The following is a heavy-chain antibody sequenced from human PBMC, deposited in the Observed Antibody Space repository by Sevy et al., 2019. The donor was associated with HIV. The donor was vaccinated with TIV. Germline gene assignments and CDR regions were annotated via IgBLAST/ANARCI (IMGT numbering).Heavy chain of an antibody. Sequence: GGSLRLSCAVSGFTVSSNYMTWVRQAPGKGLEWVSVIFSGGSTYYADSVKGRFTISRDNSRSTLSLQMNSLRAEDTAVYYCARGMILEGSWCGMDVWGQGTTVTVSS. CDR1: GFTVSSNY. CDR3: ARGMILEGSWCGMDV. CDR2: IFSGGST. J-gene: IGHJ6*02. V-gene: IGHV3-53*01. D-gene: IGHD3-3*01.